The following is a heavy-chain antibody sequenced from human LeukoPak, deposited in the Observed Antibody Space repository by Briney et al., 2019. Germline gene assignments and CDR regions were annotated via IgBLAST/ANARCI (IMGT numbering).Heavy chain of an antibody. J-gene: IGHJ4*02. V-gene: IGHV4-34*01. CDR1: GGSFSGYY. CDR3: ARQGSGYYRPFDY. CDR2: INHSGST. Sequence: PSETLSLTCAVCGGSFSGYYWSWIRQPPGKGLEWIGEINHSGSTNYNPSLKSRVTISVDTSKNQFSLKLSSVTAADTAVYYCARQGSGYYRPFDYWGQGTPVTVSS. D-gene: IGHD3-22*01.